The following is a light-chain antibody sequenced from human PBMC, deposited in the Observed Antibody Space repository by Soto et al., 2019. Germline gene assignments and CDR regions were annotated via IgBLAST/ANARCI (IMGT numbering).Light chain of an antibody. J-gene: IGKJ1*01. V-gene: IGKV3-15*01. CDR2: GAS. CDR3: QQYHDWPWT. CDR1: QSVSSN. Sequence: EIVTTQSPATLSVSPGERATLSCRASQSVSSNLAWYQQKPGQAPRLLIYGASTRATGIPARFSGSGSGTEFTLTISSQQSEDFAVYYCQQYHDWPWTFGQGTKVEIK.